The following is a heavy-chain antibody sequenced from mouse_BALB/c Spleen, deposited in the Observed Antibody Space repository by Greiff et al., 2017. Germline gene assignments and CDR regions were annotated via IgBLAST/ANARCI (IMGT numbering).Heavy chain of an antibody. CDR3: ARNGFMDY. V-gene: IGHV1-69*02. J-gene: IGHJ4*01. CDR2: IDPSDSYT. Sequence: VQLQQPGAELVKPGASVKMSCKASGYTFTSYWMHWVKQRPGQGLEWIGVIDPSDSYTSYNQKFKGKATLTVDKSSSTAYMQLSSLTSEDSAVYYCARNGFMDYWGQGTSVTVSS. CDR1: GYTFTSYW.